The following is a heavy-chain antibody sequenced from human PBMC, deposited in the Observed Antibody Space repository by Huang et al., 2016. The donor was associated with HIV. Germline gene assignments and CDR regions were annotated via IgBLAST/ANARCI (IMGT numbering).Heavy chain of an antibody. CDR1: GFTFSSYG. CDR3: AKGSMANAFDI. J-gene: IGHJ3*02. V-gene: IGHV3-30*02. Sequence: QVQLVESGGGVVQPGGSLRLSCAASGFTFSSYGMHWVRQAPGKGLEGGAFIRYDGSNKYYADSVRGRFTISRDNSKNTLYLQMNSLRAEDTAVYYCAKGSMANAFDIWGQGTMVTVSS. CDR2: IRYDGSNK. D-gene: IGHD3-10*01.